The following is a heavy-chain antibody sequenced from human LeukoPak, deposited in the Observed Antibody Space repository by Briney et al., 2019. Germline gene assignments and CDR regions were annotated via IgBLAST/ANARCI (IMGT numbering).Heavy chain of an antibody. J-gene: IGHJ4*02. D-gene: IGHD3-22*01. Sequence: GGSLRLSCTASGFTFSAYAMNWVRQAPGKGLEWVSYISRSSSTIFYADSVKGRFTISRDNAKNSLYLQMNSLRAEDTAAYYCAGGGPYDTSGYSSWGQGTLVTVSS. V-gene: IGHV3-48*04. CDR3: AGGGPYDTSGYSS. CDR2: ISRSSSTI. CDR1: GFTFSAYA.